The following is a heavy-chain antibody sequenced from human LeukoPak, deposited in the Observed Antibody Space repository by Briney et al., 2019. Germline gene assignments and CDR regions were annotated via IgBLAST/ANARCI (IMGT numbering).Heavy chain of an antibody. CDR2: IRYDATNK. D-gene: IGHD6-13*01. J-gene: IGHJ5*02. Sequence: GGSLRLSCAASGFTFSSYGMHWVRQAPGKGLEWVAFIRYDATNKYYADSVKGQFTISRDNSKNTLYLQMNSLRGEDTAVYYCAKDRSRQQMWGSVKKWFDPWGQGTLVTVSS. V-gene: IGHV3-30*02. CDR1: GFTFSSYG. CDR3: AKDRSRQQMWGSVKKWFDP.